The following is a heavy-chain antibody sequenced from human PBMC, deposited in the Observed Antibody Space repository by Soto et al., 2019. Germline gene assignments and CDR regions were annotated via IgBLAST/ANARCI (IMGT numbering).Heavy chain of an antibody. CDR2: IYNTGST. CDR1: GSSISSGDDY. CDR3: ARDLWGYCGTDCYPLDV. V-gene: IGHV4-30-4*01. J-gene: IGHJ6*02. Sequence: PSETLSLTCSVSGSSISSGDDYWSWIRQPPGKGLEWIGYIYNTGSTAYNPSLKSRVTISVDTSKNQFSLKLNAVTAADTAVYYCARDLWGYCGTDCYPLDVWGQGTTVTVSS. D-gene: IGHD2-21*02.